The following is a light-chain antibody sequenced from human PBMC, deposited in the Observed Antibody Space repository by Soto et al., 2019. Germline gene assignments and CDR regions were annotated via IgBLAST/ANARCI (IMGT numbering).Light chain of an antibody. CDR3: SSYTSSNTLVV. V-gene: IGLV2-14*01. Sequence: QSALIQPASVSGSPGQSITISCTGTSSDIGGYNYVSWYQQHPGKAPKLMIHEVSNRPSGDSNRFSGSKSANTASLTISGLQAEDEADYYCSSYTSSNTLVVFGGGTKLTVL. J-gene: IGLJ2*01. CDR2: EVS. CDR1: SSDIGGYNY.